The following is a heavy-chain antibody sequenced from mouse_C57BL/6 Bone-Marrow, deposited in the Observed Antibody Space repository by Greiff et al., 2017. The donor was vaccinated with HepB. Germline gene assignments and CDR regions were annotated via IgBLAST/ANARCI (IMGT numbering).Heavy chain of an antibody. CDR1: GFTFSNYW. CDR3: TGNSNYEGDAMDY. V-gene: IGHV6-3*01. CDR2: IRLKSDNYAT. J-gene: IGHJ4*01. D-gene: IGHD2-5*01. Sequence: EVKVEESGGGLVQPGGSMKLSCVASGFTFSNYWMNWVRQSPEKGLEWVAQIRLKSDNYATHYAESVKGRFTISRDDSKSSVYLQMNNLRAEDTGIYYCTGNSNYEGDAMDYWGQGTSVTVSS.